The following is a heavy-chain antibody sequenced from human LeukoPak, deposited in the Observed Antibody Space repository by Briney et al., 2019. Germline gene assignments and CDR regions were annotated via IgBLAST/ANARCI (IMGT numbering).Heavy chain of an antibody. V-gene: IGHV1-69*13. J-gene: IGHJ3*02. D-gene: IGHD3-9*01. CDR2: IIPIFGTA. Sequence: SVKVSCTASGGTFSSYAVSWVRQAPGQGLEWMGGIIPIFGTANYAQKFRGRVTITADESTSTAYMELSSLRSEDTAVYYCARVQPEPRKPNYDILTGSGAFDIWGQGTMVTVSS. CDR1: GGTFSSYA. CDR3: ARVQPEPRKPNYDILTGSGAFDI.